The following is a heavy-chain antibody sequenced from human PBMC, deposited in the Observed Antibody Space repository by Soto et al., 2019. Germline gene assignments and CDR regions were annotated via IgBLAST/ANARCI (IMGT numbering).Heavy chain of an antibody. J-gene: IGHJ4*02. V-gene: IGHV4-30-2*01. CDR3: ARGDAQSGYGSRIRFYFDY. Sequence: SETLSLTCAVSGGSISRGGYSWSWIRQPPGKGLEWIGYNYHSGSTYYNPSLKSRVTISVDRSKNQFSLKLSSVTAADTAVYYCARGDAQSGYGSRIRFYFDYWGQGTLVTVSS. D-gene: IGHD3-10*01. CDR1: GGSISRGGYS. CDR2: NYHSGST.